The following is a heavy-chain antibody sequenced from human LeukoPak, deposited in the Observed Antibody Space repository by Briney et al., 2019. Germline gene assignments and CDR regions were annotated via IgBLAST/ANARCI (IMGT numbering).Heavy chain of an antibody. J-gene: IGHJ5*02. CDR2: IYTSGST. CDR3: ARTPGDMVRGAQGFDP. CDR1: GGSISSYY. Sequence: SETLSLTCTVSGGSISSYYWSWIRQPAGKGLEWIGRIYTSGSTNYNPSLKSRVTMSVDTSKNQFSLKLSSVTAADTAVYYCARTPGDMVRGAQGFDPWGQGTLVTVSS. V-gene: IGHV4-4*07. D-gene: IGHD3-10*01.